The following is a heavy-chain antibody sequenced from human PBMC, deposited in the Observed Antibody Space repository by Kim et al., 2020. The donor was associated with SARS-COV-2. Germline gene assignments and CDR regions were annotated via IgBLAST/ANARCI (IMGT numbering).Heavy chain of an antibody. Sequence: YNPSRKRRVTMSVDTSKNQYSLKLSSVTAADTAVYYCARDGYSSGWKFDPWGQGTLVTVSS. D-gene: IGHD6-19*01. CDR3: ARDGYSSGWKFDP. V-gene: IGHV4-4*07. J-gene: IGHJ5*02.